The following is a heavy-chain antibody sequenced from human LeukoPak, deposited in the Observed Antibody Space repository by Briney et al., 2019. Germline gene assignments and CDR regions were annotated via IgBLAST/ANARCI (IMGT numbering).Heavy chain of an antibody. CDR1: GFTFSSYN. Sequence: GGSPRLSCAASGFTFSSYNMNWVRQAPGRGLEWVSSISSSSSYIYYADSVKGRFTISRDNAKNSLYLQMNSLRAEDTAVYYCARAPGVVVVAATQGDYWGQGTLVTVSS. CDR2: ISSSSSYI. V-gene: IGHV3-21*01. J-gene: IGHJ4*02. D-gene: IGHD2-15*01. CDR3: ARAPGVVVVAATQGDY.